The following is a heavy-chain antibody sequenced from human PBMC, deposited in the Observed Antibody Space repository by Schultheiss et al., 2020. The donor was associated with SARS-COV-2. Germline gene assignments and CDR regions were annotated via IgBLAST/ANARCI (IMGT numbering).Heavy chain of an antibody. CDR3: AKESRDIVVVVAATPYNWFDP. V-gene: IGHV4-34*01. J-gene: IGHJ5*02. D-gene: IGHD2-15*01. CDR2: INHSGST. Sequence: SETLSLTCAVYGGSFSGYYWSWIRQPPGKGLEWIGEINHSGSTNYNPSLKSRVTISVDTSKNQFSLKLSSVTAADTAVYYCAKESRDIVVVVAATPYNWFDPWGQGTLVTVSS. CDR1: GGSFSGYY.